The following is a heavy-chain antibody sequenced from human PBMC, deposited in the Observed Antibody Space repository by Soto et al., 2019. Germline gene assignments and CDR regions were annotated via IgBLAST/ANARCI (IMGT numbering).Heavy chain of an antibody. J-gene: IGHJ6*02. CDR3: ARGLFIAAAGTIYGMDV. D-gene: IGHD6-13*01. Sequence: SQTLSLPCAISGDSVSSNSAAWNWIRQSPSRGLEWLGRTYYRSKWYNDYAVSVKSRITINPDTSKNQFSLQLNSVTPEDTAVYYCARGLFIAAAGTIYGMDVWGQGTTVTVSS. CDR2: TYYRSKWYN. CDR1: GDSVSSNSAA. V-gene: IGHV6-1*01.